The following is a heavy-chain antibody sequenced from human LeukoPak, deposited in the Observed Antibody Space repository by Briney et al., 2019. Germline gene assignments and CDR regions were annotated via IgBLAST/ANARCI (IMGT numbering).Heavy chain of an antibody. J-gene: IGHJ4*02. CDR1: GFTFSSSG. V-gene: IGHV3-30*18. CDR2: ISYDGSNK. Sequence: GGSLRLSCAASGFTFSSSGMHWVRQAPGKGLEWVAVISYDGSNKYYADSVKGRFTFSRGNSKNTLYLQMNSLRAEDTAVYYCAKEYCSNSVCHSLDYWGQGTLVTVSS. CDR3: AKEYCSNSVCHSLDY. D-gene: IGHD2-8*01.